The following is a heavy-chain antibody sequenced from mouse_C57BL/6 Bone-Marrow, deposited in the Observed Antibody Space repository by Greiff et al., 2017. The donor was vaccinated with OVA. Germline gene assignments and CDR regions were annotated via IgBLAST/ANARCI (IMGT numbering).Heavy chain of an antibody. D-gene: IGHD1-1*01. CDR3: SRAIYYDGSSLYYYAMDY. Sequence: QVQLQQPGAELVMPGASVKLSCKASGYTFTSYWMHWVKQRPGQGLEWIGEIDPSDSYTNYNQKFKGKSTLTVDKSSSTAYMQLSSLTSVDSAVYDGSRAIYYDGSSLYYYAMDYWGQGTSVTVSS. CDR2: IDPSDSYT. V-gene: IGHV1-69*01. CDR1: GYTFTSYW. J-gene: IGHJ4*01.